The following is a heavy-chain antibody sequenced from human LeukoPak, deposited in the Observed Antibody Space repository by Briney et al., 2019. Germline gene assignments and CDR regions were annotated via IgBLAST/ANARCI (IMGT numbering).Heavy chain of an antibody. J-gene: IGHJ4*02. CDR2: INANSGTT. CDR3: ATSGWGLRTPFDF. V-gene: IGHV3-23*01. D-gene: IGHD5-12*01. Sequence: GGPLRLSCTASGFAFSVYAMSWLRQPPGKGLEWVSTINANSGTTSYAASVRGRFTISRDNSKNTLYLQLNTLRAEDTAVYYCATSGWGLRTPFDFWGRGTRVTVSS. CDR1: GFAFSVYA.